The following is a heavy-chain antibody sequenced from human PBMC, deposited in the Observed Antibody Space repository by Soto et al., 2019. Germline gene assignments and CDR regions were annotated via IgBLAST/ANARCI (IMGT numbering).Heavy chain of an antibody. CDR3: ARDPYYYDSSGYYYVGGAFDY. J-gene: IGHJ4*02. CDR2: IIPIFGTA. D-gene: IGHD3-22*01. Sequence: QVQLVQSGAEVKKPGSSVKVSCKASGGTFSSYAISWVRQAPGQGLEWMGGIIPIFGTANYAQKFQGRVTITADESTXKAXMXQSSLRSEDTAVYYCARDPYYYDSSGYYYVGGAFDYWGQGTLVTVSS. CDR1: GGTFSSYA. V-gene: IGHV1-69*12.